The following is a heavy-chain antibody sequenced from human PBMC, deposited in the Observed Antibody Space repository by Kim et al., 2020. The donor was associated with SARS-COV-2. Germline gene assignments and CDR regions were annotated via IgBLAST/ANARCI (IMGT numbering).Heavy chain of an antibody. CDR3: ARDPPAMVRGVIPGYYGMDV. Sequence: RFTISRDNSKNTLYLQMNSLRAEDTAVYYCARDPPAMVRGVIPGYYGMDVWGQGTTVTVSS. D-gene: IGHD3-10*01. J-gene: IGHJ6*02. V-gene: IGHV3-30*07.